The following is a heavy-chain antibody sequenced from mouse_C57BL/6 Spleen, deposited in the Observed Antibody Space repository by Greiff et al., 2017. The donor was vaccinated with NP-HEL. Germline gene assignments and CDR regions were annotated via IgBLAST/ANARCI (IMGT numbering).Heavy chain of an antibody. CDR3: AIYESDY. D-gene: IGHD1-3*01. CDR2: INPNSGGT. J-gene: IGHJ2*01. V-gene: IGHV1-26*01. CDR1: GYTFTDYY. Sequence: VQLQQSGPELVKPGASVKISCTASGYTFTDYYMNWVRQSHGKSLEWVGDINPNSGGTSYNQKFKGKATLTVDKSSSTAYMELRSLTSEDSAVYYCAIYESDYWGQGTTLTVSS.